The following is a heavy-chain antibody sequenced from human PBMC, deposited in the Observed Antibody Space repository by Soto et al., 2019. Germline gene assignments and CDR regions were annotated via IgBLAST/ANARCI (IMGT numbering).Heavy chain of an antibody. CDR1: GDSINSYY. J-gene: IGHJ4*02. Sequence: ASETLSLTCTVSGDSINSYYWSWIRQPPGKGLEYIGYIHYSGGTNYNPSLKSRVTISLDTSKDQFSLKLNSVAAADTAVYYCARGRSNFRFWGQGTLVTVSS. CDR3: ARGRSNFRF. CDR2: IHYSGGT. D-gene: IGHD4-4*01. V-gene: IGHV4-59*01.